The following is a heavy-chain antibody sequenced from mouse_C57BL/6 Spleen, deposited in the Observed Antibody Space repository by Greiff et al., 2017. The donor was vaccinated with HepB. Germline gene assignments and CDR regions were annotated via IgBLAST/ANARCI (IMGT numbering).Heavy chain of an antibody. V-gene: IGHV1-4*01. Sequence: VQLQQSGAELARPGASVKMSCKASGYTFTSYTMRWVKQRPGQGLEWIGYINPSSGYTKYNQKFKDKATLTADKSSSTAYMQLSSLTSEDSAVYDCARTHERWGQGTTLTVSS. CDR3: ARTHER. CDR1: GYTFTSYT. J-gene: IGHJ2*01. CDR2: INPSSGYT.